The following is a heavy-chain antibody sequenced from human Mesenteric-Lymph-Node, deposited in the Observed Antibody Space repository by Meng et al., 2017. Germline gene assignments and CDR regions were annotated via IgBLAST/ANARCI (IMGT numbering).Heavy chain of an antibody. CDR2: ISSSSSYI. CDR3: AKNWAYYDSSGYYEGVIAEIDY. D-gene: IGHD3-22*01. V-gene: IGHV3-21*04. J-gene: IGHJ4*02. CDR1: GFTFSSYS. Sequence: GESLKISCAASGFTFSSYSMNWVRQAPGKGLEWVSSISSSSSYIYYADSVKGRFTISRDNAKNSLYLQMNSLRAEDTAVYYCAKNWAYYDSSGYYEGVIAEIDYWGQGTLVTVSS.